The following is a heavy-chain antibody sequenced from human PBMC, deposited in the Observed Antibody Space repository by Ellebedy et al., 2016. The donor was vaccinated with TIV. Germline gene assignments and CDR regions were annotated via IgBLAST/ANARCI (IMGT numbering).Heavy chain of an antibody. J-gene: IGHJ4*02. CDR1: GGSVSGDTYY. Sequence: GSLRLXXAVSGGSVSGDTYYWAWIRQPPGKGLEWIGSIFYSGNTHYKVSLGSRVTISRDTSKNQFSLKLSSVNAADTAVYFCARHVGSASGDHFDYWGQGTLVTVSS. D-gene: IGHD3-10*01. CDR3: ARHVGSASGDHFDY. CDR2: IFYSGNT. V-gene: IGHV4-39*01.